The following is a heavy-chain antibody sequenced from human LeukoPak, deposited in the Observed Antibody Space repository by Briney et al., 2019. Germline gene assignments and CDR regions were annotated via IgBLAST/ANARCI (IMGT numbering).Heavy chain of an antibody. CDR3: ARGITVRGSASFDY. CDR1: GGSISGSH. J-gene: IGHJ4*02. CDR2: IYASGST. Sequence: TLSLTSTVSGGSISGSHCCCIRQPAGPRLEWLGRIYASGSTNYNPSLESRAILSVGTSKNQFSLKLNSVTAADTAVYYCARGITVRGSASFDYWGQGTLVTVSS. D-gene: IGHD3-10*01. V-gene: IGHV4-4*07.